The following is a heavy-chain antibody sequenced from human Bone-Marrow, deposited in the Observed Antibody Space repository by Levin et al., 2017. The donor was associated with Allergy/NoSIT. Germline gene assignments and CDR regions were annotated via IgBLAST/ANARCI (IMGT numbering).Heavy chain of an antibody. Sequence: GESLKISCKASGYTFTGYYMHWVRQAPGQGLEWMGWINPNSGGTNYAQKFQGRVTMTRDTSISTAYMELSRLRSDDTAVYYCARRYDILTGTLWDYWGQGTLVTVSS. J-gene: IGHJ4*02. V-gene: IGHV1-2*02. CDR2: INPNSGGT. D-gene: IGHD3-9*01. CDR3: ARRYDILTGTLWDY. CDR1: GYTFTGYY.